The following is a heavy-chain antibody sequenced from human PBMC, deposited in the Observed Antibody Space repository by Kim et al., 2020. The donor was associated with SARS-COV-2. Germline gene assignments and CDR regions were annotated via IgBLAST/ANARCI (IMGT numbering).Heavy chain of an antibody. V-gene: IGHV3-9*01. CDR2: INWNSDKI. CDR3: VKDNANYYYGMDV. Sequence: GGSLRLSCAASGFPFGDYAMHWVRQAPGKGLEWVSGINWNSDKIGYADSVKGRFTISRDNAKKSVYLQMNSLGVEDTAFYYCVKDNANYYYGMDVWGQGTTVTVSS. CDR1: GFPFGDYA. J-gene: IGHJ6*02.